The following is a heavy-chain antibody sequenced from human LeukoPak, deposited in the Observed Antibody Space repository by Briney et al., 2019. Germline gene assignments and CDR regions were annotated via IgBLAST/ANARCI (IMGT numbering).Heavy chain of an antibody. J-gene: IGHJ4*02. CDR2: INAGNGNT. Sequence: ASVKVSCKASGYTFTTYVIHWVRQAPGQRLEWMAWINAGNGNTKYSQEFQGRVTITRDTSASTAYMELSSLRSDDTAVYYCARDHDYGGYDYWGQGTLVTVSS. D-gene: IGHD4-17*01. CDR1: GYTFTTYV. CDR3: ARDHDYGGYDY. V-gene: IGHV1-3*01.